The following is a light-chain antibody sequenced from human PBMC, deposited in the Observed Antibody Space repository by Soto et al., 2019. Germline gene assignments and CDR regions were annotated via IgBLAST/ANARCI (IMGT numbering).Light chain of an antibody. CDR1: SSDVGGYNY. J-gene: IGLJ1*01. V-gene: IGLV2-14*01. Sequence: QSALTQPASVSGSPGQSITISCTGTSSDVGGYNYVSWYQQQSGTAPKLMIHEVSNRPSGVSNRFSGSKSGNTASLTISGLQAEDEADYYCSSYTSSRAYVFGSGTKVTVL. CDR3: SSYTSSRAYV. CDR2: EVS.